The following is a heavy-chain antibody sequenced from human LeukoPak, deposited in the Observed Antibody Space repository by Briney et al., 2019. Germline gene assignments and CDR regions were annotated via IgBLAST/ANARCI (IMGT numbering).Heavy chain of an antibody. CDR3: AKDGTTTITFDY. Sequence: GGSLRLSCAASGFTFSSYAMSWVRQAPGKGLEWVSVISGSGGSTYYRDSVKGRFTISRDNPKNTLYLQMNSLRAEDTAVYYCAKDGTTTITFDYWGQGTLVTVSS. CDR2: ISGSGGST. D-gene: IGHD1-1*01. J-gene: IGHJ4*02. V-gene: IGHV3-23*01. CDR1: GFTFSSYA.